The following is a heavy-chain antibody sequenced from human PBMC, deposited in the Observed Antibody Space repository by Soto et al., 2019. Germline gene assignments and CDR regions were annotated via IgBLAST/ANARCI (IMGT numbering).Heavy chain of an antibody. CDR1: RFTFSSYA. D-gene: IGHD6-19*01. Sequence: GGSLRLSCAASRFTFSSYAMHWVRQAPGKGLEWVAVISYDGSSKYYADSVKGRFTTSRDNSKKTLYLQMNSLRGEDTAVYYCARDLTVTGYNWFDPWGQGTLVTVSS. CDR2: ISYDGSSK. J-gene: IGHJ5*02. V-gene: IGHV3-30-3*01. CDR3: ARDLTVTGYNWFDP.